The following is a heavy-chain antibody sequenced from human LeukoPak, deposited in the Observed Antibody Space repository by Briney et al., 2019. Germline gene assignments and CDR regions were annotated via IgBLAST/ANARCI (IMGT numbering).Heavy chain of an antibody. CDR2: IYYSGST. V-gene: IGHV4-61*08. Sequence: PSETLSLTCTVSGASIRGSDYYWSWIRQPPGKGLEWIGYIYYSGSTNYNPSLKSRVTISVDTSKNQFSLKLSSVTAADTAVYYCARTRSLDYYGSGSYGDYFDYWGQGTLVTVSS. D-gene: IGHD3-10*01. J-gene: IGHJ4*02. CDR1: GASIRGSDYY. CDR3: ARTRSLDYYGSGSYGDYFDY.